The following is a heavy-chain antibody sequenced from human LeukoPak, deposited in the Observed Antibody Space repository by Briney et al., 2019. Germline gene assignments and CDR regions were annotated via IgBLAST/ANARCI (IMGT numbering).Heavy chain of an antibody. CDR2: IYTSGSA. CDR1: GGSISNYY. Sequence: SETLSLTCTVSGGSISNYYWSWIRQPAGKGLEWIGRIYTSGSANYNPSLKSRVTMSVDTSKNQLSLKLSSATAADTAVYYCARGPDGSGYYPFDYWGQGTLVTVSS. V-gene: IGHV4-4*07. J-gene: IGHJ4*02. D-gene: IGHD3-22*01. CDR3: ARGPDGSGYYPFDY.